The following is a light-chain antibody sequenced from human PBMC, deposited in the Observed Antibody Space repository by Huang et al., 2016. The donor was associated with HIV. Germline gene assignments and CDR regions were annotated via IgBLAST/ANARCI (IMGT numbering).Light chain of an antibody. CDR2: LAS. CDR3: MQALQTPRT. J-gene: IGKJ1*01. V-gene: IGKV2-28*01. CDR1: QRLLHSNGDNY. Sequence: DIVMTQSPLSLSVTPGEPASISCRSSQRLLHSNGDNYLDWYLQKPRQSPQLLLYLASKRASGVPDRFSGSRSGTDFTLNISRVEAEDIGVYYCMQALQTPRTFGQGTKVEIK.